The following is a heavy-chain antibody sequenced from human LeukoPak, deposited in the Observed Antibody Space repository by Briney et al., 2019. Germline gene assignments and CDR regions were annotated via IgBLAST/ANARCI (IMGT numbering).Heavy chain of an antibody. CDR2: ISGSGGST. CDR3: AKLDGDYYYYGMDV. J-gene: IGHJ6*02. V-gene: IGHV3-23*01. D-gene: IGHD4-17*01. Sequence: PGGSLRLSCAASGFTFSSYAMSWVRQAPGKGLEWVSAISGSGGSTYYADSVKGRFTISRDNSKNTLYLQMNSLRAEDTAVYYCAKLDGDYYYYGMDVWGQGTMVTVSS. CDR1: GFTFSSYA.